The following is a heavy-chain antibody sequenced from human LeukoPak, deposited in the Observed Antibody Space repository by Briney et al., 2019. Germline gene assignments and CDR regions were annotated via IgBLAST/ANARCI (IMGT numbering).Heavy chain of an antibody. D-gene: IGHD6-13*01. Sequence: PSETPSLTCTASGGSISSHYWGWIRQPPGKGLEWIGYIYYSGSTNYNPSLKSRVTISVDTSKSQFSLKLSSVTAADTAVYYCARDRSPDRSSSWYYGWFDPWGQGTLVTVSS. V-gene: IGHV4-59*11. J-gene: IGHJ5*02. CDR2: IYYSGST. CDR1: GGSISSHY. CDR3: ARDRSPDRSSSWYYGWFDP.